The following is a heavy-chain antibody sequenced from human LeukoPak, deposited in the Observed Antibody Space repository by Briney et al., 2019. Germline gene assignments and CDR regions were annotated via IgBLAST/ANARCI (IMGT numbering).Heavy chain of an antibody. D-gene: IGHD3-22*01. J-gene: IGHJ4*02. CDR3: AKRGVVIRVILVGFHKEAYYFDS. CDR1: GITLSNYG. CDR2: ISDSGGST. V-gene: IGHV3-23*01. Sequence: QPGGSLRLSCAVSGITLSNYGMSWVRQAPGKGLEWVAGISDSGGSTNYADSVKGRFTISRDNPKNTLYLQMNSLRAEDTAVDFCAKRGVVIRVILVGFHKEAYYFDSWGQGALVTVSS.